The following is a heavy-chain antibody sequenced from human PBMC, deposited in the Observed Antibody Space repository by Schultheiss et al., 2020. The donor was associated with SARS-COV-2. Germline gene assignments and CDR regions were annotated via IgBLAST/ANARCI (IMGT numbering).Heavy chain of an antibody. V-gene: IGHV3-33*01. Sequence: GGSLRLSCAASGFTLSSYVMHWVRQAPGKGLEWVAVICYDGRNKYYVDFVKDHFTISRDNSKNTLYLQMNSLGAEDTAVYCCARPVVPDGTYYFDYWGQGTLVTVSS. CDR1: GFTLSSYV. CDR2: ICYDGRNK. D-gene: IGHD2-2*01. J-gene: IGHJ4*02. CDR3: ARPVVPDGTYYFDY.